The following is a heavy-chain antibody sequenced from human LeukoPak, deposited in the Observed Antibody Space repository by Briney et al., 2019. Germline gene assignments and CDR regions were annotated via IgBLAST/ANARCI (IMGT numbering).Heavy chain of an antibody. Sequence: SETLSLTCTVSGGSIISYYWNWIRQPPGKGLEWIGYIYNGGSTNYNPSLKSRVTISVDTSKNQFSLKLSSVTAADTAVYYCARDDSSWYSGYLDVWGRGTLVTVSS. D-gene: IGHD6-13*01. CDR3: ARDDSSWYSGYLDV. CDR2: IYNGGST. J-gene: IGHJ2*01. CDR1: GGSIISYY. V-gene: IGHV4-59*01.